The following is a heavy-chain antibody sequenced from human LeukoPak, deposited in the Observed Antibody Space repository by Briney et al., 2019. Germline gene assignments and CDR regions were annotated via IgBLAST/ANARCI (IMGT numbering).Heavy chain of an antibody. CDR3: ARGSTLGSCTSSSCHNWFDP. Sequence: GGSLRLSCAASGFTFSSYWMSWVRQAPGKGLEWVANIKQDGSEKYYVDSVKGRFTISRDNAENSLYLLLNSLRVEDTAVYYCARGSTLGSCTSSSCHNWFDPWGQGTLVTVSS. CDR2: IKQDGSEK. D-gene: IGHD2-2*01. CDR1: GFTFSSYW. V-gene: IGHV3-7*04. J-gene: IGHJ5*02.